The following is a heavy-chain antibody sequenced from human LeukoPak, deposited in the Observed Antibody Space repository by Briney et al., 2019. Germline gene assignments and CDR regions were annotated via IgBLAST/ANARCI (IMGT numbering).Heavy chain of an antibody. CDR2: IGTGGDT. CDR1: GFTFSSYD. Sequence: GGSLRLSCAASGFTFSSYDMHWVRQATGKGPEWVSAIGTGGDTYYPGSVKGRFTISRENAKNSLYLQMNSLRAGDTAVYYCARAWGKYSGYFDYWGQGTLVTVSS. V-gene: IGHV3-13*01. CDR3: ARAWGKYSGYFDY. D-gene: IGHD5-12*01. J-gene: IGHJ4*02.